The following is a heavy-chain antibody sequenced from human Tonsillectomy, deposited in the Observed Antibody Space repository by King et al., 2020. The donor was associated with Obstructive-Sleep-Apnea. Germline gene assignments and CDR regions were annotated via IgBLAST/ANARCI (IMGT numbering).Heavy chain of an antibody. CDR3: AKDSMDYDTLTGPVDY. CDR1: GFTFSGYA. J-gene: IGHJ4*02. Sequence: VQLVESGGGLIQPGGSLRLSCAASGFTFSGYAMSCVRQPPGKGLEWVSSISGSGGRTYYADSVKGRFAISRDNSRNTLYLQMNSLRAEDTAMYYCAKDSMDYDTLTGPVDYWGQGTLVTVSS. CDR2: ISGSGGRT. D-gene: IGHD3-9*01. V-gene: IGHV3-23*04.